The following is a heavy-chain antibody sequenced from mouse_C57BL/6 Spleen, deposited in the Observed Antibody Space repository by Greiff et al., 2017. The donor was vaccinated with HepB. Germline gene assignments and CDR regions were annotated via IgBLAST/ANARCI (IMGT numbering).Heavy chain of an antibody. CDR2: ISSGSSTI. CDR3: ARCYYDYDGFAY. CDR1: GFTFSDYG. V-gene: IGHV5-17*01. J-gene: IGHJ3*01. D-gene: IGHD2-4*01. Sequence: EVKLQESGGGLVKPGGSLKLSCAASGFTFSDYGMHWVRQAPEKGLEWVAYISSGSSTIYYADTVKGRFTISRDNAKNTLFLQMTSLRSEDTAMYYCARCYYDYDGFAYWGQGTLVTVSA.